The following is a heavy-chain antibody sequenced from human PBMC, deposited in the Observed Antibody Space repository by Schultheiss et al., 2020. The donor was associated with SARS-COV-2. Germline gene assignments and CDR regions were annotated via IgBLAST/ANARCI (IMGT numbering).Heavy chain of an antibody. Sequence: AGSLRLSCTVSGGSISSYYWSWIRQPAGKGLEWIGRIYTSGSTNYNPSLKSRVTMSVDTSKNQFSLKLSSVTAADTAVYYCARDVCSSTSCYGGFPNYYYMDVWGKGTTVTVSS. D-gene: IGHD2-2*01. CDR2: IYTSGST. J-gene: IGHJ6*03. CDR1: GGSISSYY. CDR3: ARDVCSSTSCYGGFPNYYYMDV. V-gene: IGHV4-4*07.